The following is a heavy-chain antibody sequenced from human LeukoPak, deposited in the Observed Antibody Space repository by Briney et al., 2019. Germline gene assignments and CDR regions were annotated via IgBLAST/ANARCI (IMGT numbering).Heavy chain of an antibody. D-gene: IGHD4-17*01. CDR2: LTASGNTT. CDR1: GFTFSNYA. CDR3: AKGSSTVTSRAAFDN. J-gene: IGHJ3*02. Sequence: GESLRLSCAASGFTFSNYAMSWVRQAPGKGLEWVSGLTASGNTTYYADSVKGRFTTSRDNSKNTLYLHMNSPRAEDTAVYYCAKGSSTVTSRAAFDNWGQGTMVTVSS. V-gene: IGHV3-23*01.